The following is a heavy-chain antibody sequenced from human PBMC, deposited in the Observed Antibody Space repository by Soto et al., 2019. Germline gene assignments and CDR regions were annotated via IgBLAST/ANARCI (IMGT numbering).Heavy chain of an antibody. V-gene: IGHV4-61*08. J-gene: IGHJ4*02. CDR2: VESSGRT. D-gene: IGHD3-10*01. Sequence: SETLSLTCTVSGDSMTKNYRSWSMTNYYYWSWIRQTPGKGLEWIGYVESSGRTEYKPSLASRVTLSLDSSQNQFSLTLRSVTTADRALYVCARGVYGAYLDYWGQGIPVTVSS. CDR3: ARGVYGAYLDY. CDR1: GDSMTKNYRSWSMTNYYY.